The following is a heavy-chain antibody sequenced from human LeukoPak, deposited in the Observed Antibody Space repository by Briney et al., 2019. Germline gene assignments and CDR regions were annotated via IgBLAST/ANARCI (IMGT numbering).Heavy chain of an antibody. CDR2: IKSKTDDGTT. CDR3: STEYRGTYFDT. D-gene: IGHD1-26*01. V-gene: IGHV3-15*01. CDR1: GFAFSTYS. J-gene: IGHJ4*02. Sequence: GGSLRLSCVASGFAFSTYSMNWVRQAPGKGLEWVGRIKSKTDDGTTDFAAPVKGRFTMSRDDSENTLYLQMNNLKTEDTALYYCSTEYRGTYFDTWGQGTLVTVSS.